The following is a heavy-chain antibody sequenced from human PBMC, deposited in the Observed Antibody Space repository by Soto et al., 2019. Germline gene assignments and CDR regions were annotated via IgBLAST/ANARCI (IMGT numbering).Heavy chain of an antibody. Sequence: LSLTCTVSGGSISSGGYYWSWIRQHPGKGLEWIGYIYYSGSTYYNPPLKSRVTISVDTSKNQFSLKLSSVTAADTAVYYCASATYGSGSYWLDYWGQGTLVTVSS. D-gene: IGHD3-10*01. V-gene: IGHV4-31*03. CDR2: IYYSGST. CDR1: GGSISSGGYY. CDR3: ASATYGSGSYWLDY. J-gene: IGHJ4*02.